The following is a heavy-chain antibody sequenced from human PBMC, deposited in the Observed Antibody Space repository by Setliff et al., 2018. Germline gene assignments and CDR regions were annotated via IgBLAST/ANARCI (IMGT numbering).Heavy chain of an antibody. CDR2: IFYSGNT. CDR3: ARESRFGYSGYDCAFDY. CDR1: GGSMTSYY. Sequence: SETLSLTCTVSGGSMTSYYWTWIRQPPGEGLEWIGYIFYSGNTDYNPSLKSRVTISVDTSKSQFSLNIDSVTAADTAVYYCARESRFGYSGYDCAFDYWGQGMLVTVSS. D-gene: IGHD5-12*01. V-gene: IGHV4-59*12. J-gene: IGHJ4*02.